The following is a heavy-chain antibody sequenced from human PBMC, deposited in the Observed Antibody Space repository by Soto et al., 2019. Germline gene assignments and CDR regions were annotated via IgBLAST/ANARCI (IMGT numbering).Heavy chain of an antibody. D-gene: IGHD2-8*01. CDR3: SRSLNA. Sequence: PGGSLRLSCAAPGFTFSTYWMDWVRQTPGKGLEWVANINQDGSEKNYVDSVKGRFTISRDNAKNSLYLQMSSLTADDSALYYCSRSLNAWGQGTLVTVS. CDR2: INQDGSEK. V-gene: IGHV3-7*01. CDR1: GFTFSTYW. J-gene: IGHJ5*02.